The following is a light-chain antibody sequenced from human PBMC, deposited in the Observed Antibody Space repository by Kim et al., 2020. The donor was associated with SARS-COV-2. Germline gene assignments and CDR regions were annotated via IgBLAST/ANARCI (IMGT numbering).Light chain of an antibody. CDR2: VKN. V-gene: IGLV3-19*01. J-gene: IGLJ2*01. CDR3: NSRDSSGNQVI. Sequence: SSELTQDPAVSVALGQTVRITCQGDSLRIHSASWYQQKPGQAPVLVIYVKNNRPSGIPDRFSGSSSGNTASLTITGAQEEDEADYYCNSRDSSGNQVIFGGGTQLTVL. CDR1: SLRIHS.